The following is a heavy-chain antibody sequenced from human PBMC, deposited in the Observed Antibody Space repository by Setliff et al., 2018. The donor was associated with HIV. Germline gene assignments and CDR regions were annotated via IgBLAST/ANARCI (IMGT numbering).Heavy chain of an antibody. CDR2: INHSGST. Sequence: SETLSLTCAVYGGSFSGYYWNWIRQPPGKGLEWIGEINHSGSTNYNPSLKSRVTISVDTSKNQFSLKLSSVTATDTAVYYCARHLWFYYVAESYGYFDYWGQGSLVTVSS. CDR1: GGSFSGYY. CDR3: ARHLWFYYVAESYGYFDY. V-gene: IGHV4-34*01. J-gene: IGHJ4*02. D-gene: IGHD3-10*01.